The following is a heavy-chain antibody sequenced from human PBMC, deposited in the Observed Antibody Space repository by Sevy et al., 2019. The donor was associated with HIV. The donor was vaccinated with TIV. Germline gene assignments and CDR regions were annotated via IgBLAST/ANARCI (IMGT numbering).Heavy chain of an antibody. D-gene: IGHD3-3*01. Sequence: ASVKVSCTASGYTFTSYGISWVRQAPGQGLEWMGWISAYNDNTNYAQKLQGRVTLTTDTSTSTAYMEPRSLRSDDTAVYYCAGGYYDFWSGYYRRNAFDIWGQGTMVTVSS. CDR2: ISAYNDNT. V-gene: IGHV1-18*01. CDR3: AGGYYDFWSGYYRRNAFDI. J-gene: IGHJ3*02. CDR1: GYTFTSYG.